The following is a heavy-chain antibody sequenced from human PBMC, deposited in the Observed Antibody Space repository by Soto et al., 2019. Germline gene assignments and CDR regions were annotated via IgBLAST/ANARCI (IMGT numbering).Heavy chain of an antibody. V-gene: IGHV2-70*11. CDR1: EKC. D-gene: IGHD2-15*01. CDR2: IDWDDDR. CDR3: ARICSYCYGGGSSVMEV. J-gene: IGHJ6*04. Sequence: EKCVSWIRQPPGKALEWLARIDWDDDRYYSTSLRTRLTISKDTSKNQVVLTMTNLDPVDTATYFCARICSYCYGGGSSVMEVWRKGTTVIGSS.